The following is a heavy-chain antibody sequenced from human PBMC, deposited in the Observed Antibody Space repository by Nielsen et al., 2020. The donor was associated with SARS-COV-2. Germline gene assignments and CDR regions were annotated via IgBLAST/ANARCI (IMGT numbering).Heavy chain of an antibody. J-gene: IGHJ4*02. CDR3: ASRPLYSSGWFDY. CDR2: IYDSERS. Sequence: SETLSLTCTVSGGSIRSYYWGWIRQPPVKGLEWIGSIYDSERSYYNPSLKSRVTMFVDTSRNQFSLKLSSVTAADTALYYCASRPLYSSGWFDYWGRGTLVTVSS. V-gene: IGHV4-59*04. CDR1: GGSIRSYY. D-gene: IGHD6-19*01.